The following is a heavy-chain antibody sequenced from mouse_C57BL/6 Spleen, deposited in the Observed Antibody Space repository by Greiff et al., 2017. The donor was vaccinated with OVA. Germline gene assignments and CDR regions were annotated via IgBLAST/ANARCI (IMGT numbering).Heavy chain of an antibody. V-gene: IGHV1-26*01. CDR2: INPNNGGT. CDR3: ARRSTRYCDV. J-gene: IGHJ1*03. Sequence: VQLQQSGPELVKPGASVKISCKASGYTFTDYYMNWVKQSHGKSLEWIGDINPNNGGTSYNQKFKGKATLTVDKSSSTAYMELRSLTSEDSAVYYCARRSTRYCDVWGTGTTVTVSS. D-gene: IGHD5-1*01. CDR1: GYTFTDYY.